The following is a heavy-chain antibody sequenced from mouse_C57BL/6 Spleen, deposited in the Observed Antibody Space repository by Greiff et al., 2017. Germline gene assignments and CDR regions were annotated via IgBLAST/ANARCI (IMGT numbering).Heavy chain of an antibody. V-gene: IGHV5-9-1*02. CDR1: GFTFSSYA. CDR3: TRDPTFFYGSSYESYAMDY. Sequence: EVQLVESGEGLVKPGGSLKLSCAASGFTFSSYAMSWVRQTPEKRLEWVAYISSGGDYIYYADTVKGRFTLSRDNARNTLYLQMSNLKSEDTAMYYCTRDPTFFYGSSYESYAMDYWGQGTSVSVSS. CDR2: ISSGGDYI. J-gene: IGHJ4*01. D-gene: IGHD1-1*01.